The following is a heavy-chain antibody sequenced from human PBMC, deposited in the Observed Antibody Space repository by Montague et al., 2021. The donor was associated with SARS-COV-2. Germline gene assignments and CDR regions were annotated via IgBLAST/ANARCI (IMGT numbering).Heavy chain of an antibody. CDR2: IYTSGST. D-gene: IGHD2-15*01. CDR1: GGSISSGSYY. Sequence: TLSLTCTVSGGSISSGSYYWSWILQPAGKGLEWIGRIYTSGSTNYNPSLKSRVTISVDTSKNQFSLKLSSVTAAATAVYYCAGGPAATYYYGMDVWGQGTTVTVSS. V-gene: IGHV4-61*02. CDR3: AGGPAATYYYGMDV. J-gene: IGHJ6*02.